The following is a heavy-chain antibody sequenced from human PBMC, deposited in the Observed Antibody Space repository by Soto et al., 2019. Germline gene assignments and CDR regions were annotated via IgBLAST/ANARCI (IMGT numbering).Heavy chain of an antibody. CDR1: GYSFTSYW. D-gene: IGHD3-10*01. Sequence: GESLKISCKGSGYSFTSYWIGWVRQMPGKGLEWMGIIYPGDSDTRYSPSFQGQVTISADKSISTAYLQWSSLKASDTAMYYCARHRMVRGVKDLDAFDIWGKGTMVTVSS. J-gene: IGHJ3*02. CDR2: IYPGDSDT. V-gene: IGHV5-51*01. CDR3: ARHRMVRGVKDLDAFDI.